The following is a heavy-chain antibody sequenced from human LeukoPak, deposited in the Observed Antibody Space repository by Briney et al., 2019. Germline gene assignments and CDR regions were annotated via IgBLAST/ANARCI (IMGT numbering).Heavy chain of an antibody. Sequence: GASVKVSRKASGYTFTSYGISWVRQAPGQGLEWMGWISAYNGNTNYAQKLQGRVTMTTDTSTSTAYMELRSLRSDDTAVYYCARVSSYYDFWSGYADDYWGQGTLVTVSS. CDR3: ARVSSYYDFWSGYADDY. CDR1: GYTFTSYG. D-gene: IGHD3-3*01. CDR2: ISAYNGNT. V-gene: IGHV1-18*01. J-gene: IGHJ4*02.